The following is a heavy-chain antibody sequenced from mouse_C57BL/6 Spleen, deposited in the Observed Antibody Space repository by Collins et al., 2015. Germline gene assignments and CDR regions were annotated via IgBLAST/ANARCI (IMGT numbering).Heavy chain of an antibody. V-gene: IGHV1-12*01. J-gene: IGHJ4*01. CDR2: IYPGNGDT. CDR1: GYTFTSYN. Sequence: QAYLQQSGAELVRPGASVKMSCKASGYTFTSYNMHWVKQTPRQGLEWIGAIYPGNGDTSYNQKFKGKATLTVDKSSSTAYMQLSSLTSEDSAVYFCARGGGYDYDGDYYATDYWGQGTSVTVSS. D-gene: IGHD2-4*01. CDR3: ARGGGYDYDGDYYATDY.